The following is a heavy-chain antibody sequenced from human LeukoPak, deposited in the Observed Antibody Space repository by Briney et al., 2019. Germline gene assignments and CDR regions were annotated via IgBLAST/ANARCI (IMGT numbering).Heavy chain of an antibody. Sequence: GGSLRLSCAASGFTFSSYGMHWVRQAPGKGLEWVAVISYDRSNKYYADSVEGRFTISRDNSKSTLYLQMNSLRAEDTAVYYCAKDRDVLLWFGELGEDWGQGTLVTVSS. V-gene: IGHV3-30*18. CDR2: ISYDRSNK. D-gene: IGHD3-10*01. CDR1: GFTFSSYG. CDR3: AKDRDVLLWFGELGED. J-gene: IGHJ4*02.